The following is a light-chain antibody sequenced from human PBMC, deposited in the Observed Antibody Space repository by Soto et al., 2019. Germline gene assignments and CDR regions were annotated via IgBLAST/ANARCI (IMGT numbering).Light chain of an antibody. J-gene: IGKJ5*01. V-gene: IGKV3D-20*02. CDR1: QSVSSGY. Sequence: EIVLTQSPGTLSLSPGERATLSCRASQSVSSGYLAWYQQKPGQARRLLIDGASSRATGIPARFSGTGSGTNFTTTTNNLQPADFAVYYCHVRNNWSIAFGRGTRLEIK. CDR2: GAS. CDR3: HVRNNWSIA.